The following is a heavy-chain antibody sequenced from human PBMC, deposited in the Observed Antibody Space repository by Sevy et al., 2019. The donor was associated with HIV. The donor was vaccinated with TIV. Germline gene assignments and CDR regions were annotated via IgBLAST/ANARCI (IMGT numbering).Heavy chain of an antibody. CDR3: ARSISWYASFDS. CDR2: IIPIFGRA. V-gene: IGHV1-69*13. D-gene: IGHD6-13*01. CDR1: GGTFSTFS. J-gene: IGHJ4*02. Sequence: ASVKVSCKASGGTFSTFSISWVRQAPGQGLEWMGGIIPIFGRANYVQKFQGRVTITADESTSTAYMELSSLRSEDTAVYFCARSISWYASFDSWGQGTLVTVSS.